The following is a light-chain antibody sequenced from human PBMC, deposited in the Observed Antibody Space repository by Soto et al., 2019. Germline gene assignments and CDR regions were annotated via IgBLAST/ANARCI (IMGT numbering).Light chain of an antibody. V-gene: IGKV3-11*01. CDR2: DAS. J-gene: IGKJ3*01. Sequence: EIVLTQSPATLSLSPGERATLSCRASQSVSSYLAWYQQKPGQAPRLLIYDASNSATGIPARFSGSGSGTDFTLTISSLEHEYFAVYYCQQRSNWPIFTFGPGTKVDIK. CDR3: QQRSNWPIFT. CDR1: QSVSSY.